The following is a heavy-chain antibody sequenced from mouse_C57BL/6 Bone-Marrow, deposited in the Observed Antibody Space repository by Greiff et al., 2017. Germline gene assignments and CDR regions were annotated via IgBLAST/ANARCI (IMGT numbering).Heavy chain of an antibody. CDR1: GYTFTSYW. CDR2: INPSSGYT. D-gene: IGHD1-1*01. V-gene: IGHV1-7*01. CDR3: ARSAVVASPFAY. J-gene: IGHJ3*01. Sequence: VKVVESGAELAKPGASVKLSCKASGYTFTSYWMHWVKQRPGQGLEWIGYINPSSGYTKYNQKFKDKATLTADKSSSTAYMQLSSLTYEDSVVYYCARSAVVASPFAYWGQGTLVTVSA.